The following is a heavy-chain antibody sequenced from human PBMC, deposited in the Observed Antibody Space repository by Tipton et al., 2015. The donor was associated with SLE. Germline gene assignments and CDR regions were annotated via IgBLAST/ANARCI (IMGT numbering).Heavy chain of an antibody. Sequence: SLRLSCAASGFTFSSYSMNWVRQAPGKGLEWVSSISSSSSYIYYADSVKGRFTISRDNAKNSLYLQMNSLRAEDTAVYYCARGGCGGDCYEYWGQGTLVTVS. J-gene: IGHJ4*02. CDR1: GFTFSSYS. D-gene: IGHD2-21*01. CDR2: ISSSSSYI. V-gene: IGHV3-21*03. CDR3: ARGGCGGDCYEY.